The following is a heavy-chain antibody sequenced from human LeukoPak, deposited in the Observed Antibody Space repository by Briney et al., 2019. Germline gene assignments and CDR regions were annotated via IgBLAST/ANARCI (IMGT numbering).Heavy chain of an antibody. CDR3: ARGEVVPAATPFDY. J-gene: IGHJ4*02. Sequence: SETLSLTCAVYGGSFRGYYWSWIRQPPGKGLEWIGEINHSGSTNYNPSLKSRVTISVDTSKNQFSLKLSSVTAADTAVYYCARGEVVPAATPFDYWGQGTLVTVSS. D-gene: IGHD2-2*01. CDR1: GGSFRGYY. CDR2: INHSGST. V-gene: IGHV4-34*01.